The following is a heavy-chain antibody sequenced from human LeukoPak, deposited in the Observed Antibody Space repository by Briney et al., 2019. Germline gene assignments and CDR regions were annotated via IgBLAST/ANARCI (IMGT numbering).Heavy chain of an antibody. CDR1: GYTLTELS. Sequence: ASVKVSCKVSGYTLTELSMHWVRQAPGKGLEWMGGFDPEDGETIYAQKFQGRVTMTEDTSTDTAYMELSSLRSEDTAVYYCATGPPPLAYCGGECYSGLFDYWGQGTLVTVSS. D-gene: IGHD2-21*01. V-gene: IGHV1-24*01. CDR3: ATGPPPLAYCGGECYSGLFDY. J-gene: IGHJ4*02. CDR2: FDPEDGET.